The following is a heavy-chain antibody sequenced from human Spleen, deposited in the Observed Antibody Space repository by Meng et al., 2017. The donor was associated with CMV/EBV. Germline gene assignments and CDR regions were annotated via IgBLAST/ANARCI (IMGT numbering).Heavy chain of an antibody. V-gene: IGHV3-20*04. CDR3: AKHGGGPDY. CDR2: INWNGISA. CDR1: GFTFDAYG. D-gene: IGHD4-23*01. J-gene: IGHJ4*02. Sequence: LRLSCAASGFTFDAYGMAWVRQGPGKRLEWVCGINWNGISAGYADSVKGRFTISRDNSKNTLYLQMNSLRAEDTAVYYCAKHGGGPDYWGQGTLVTVSS.